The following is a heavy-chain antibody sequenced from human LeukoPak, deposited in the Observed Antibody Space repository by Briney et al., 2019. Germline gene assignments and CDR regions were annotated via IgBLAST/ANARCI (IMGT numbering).Heavy chain of an antibody. CDR3: ARASSVEWELPSFDY. Sequence: SVKVSCKASGGTFSSYAISWVRQAPGQGPEWMGGIIPIFGTANYAQKFQGRVTITADESTSTVYMELSSLRSEDTAVYYCARASSVEWELPSFDYWGQGTLVTVSS. CDR2: IIPIFGTA. D-gene: IGHD1-26*01. J-gene: IGHJ4*02. V-gene: IGHV1-69*13. CDR1: GGTFSSYA.